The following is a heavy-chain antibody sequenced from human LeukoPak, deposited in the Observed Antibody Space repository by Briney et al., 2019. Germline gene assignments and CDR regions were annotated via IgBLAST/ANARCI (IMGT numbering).Heavy chain of an antibody. J-gene: IGHJ4*02. Sequence: GGSLRLSCVASGFTFSEHYMDWVRQSPGQGLEWVGRTRKKTNGYTTEYAASVRGRFTISRDDSRNSLYLQMNSLRAEDTAVYYYAKDLVDYYDSSANYFDYWGQGTLVTVSS. CDR3: AKDLVDYYDSSANYFDY. D-gene: IGHD3-22*01. CDR1: GFTFSEHY. CDR2: TRKKTNGYTT. V-gene: IGHV3-72*01.